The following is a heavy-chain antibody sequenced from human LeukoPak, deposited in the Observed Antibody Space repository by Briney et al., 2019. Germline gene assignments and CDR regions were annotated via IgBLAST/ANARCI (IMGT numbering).Heavy chain of an antibody. J-gene: IGHJ4*02. CDR3: ARDDCGDTCYPGGY. CDR1: GYIFTKYV. D-gene: IGHD2-2*01. V-gene: IGHV1-3*01. CDR2: IKAGNGDT. Sequence: GASVKVSCKASGYIFTKYVVHWVRQAPRQRPDWMGRIKAGNGDTKYSQNFQDRLTITRDTSASTVYMELSSLTSEDTALYYCARDDCGDTCYPGGYWGQGTLVTVSS.